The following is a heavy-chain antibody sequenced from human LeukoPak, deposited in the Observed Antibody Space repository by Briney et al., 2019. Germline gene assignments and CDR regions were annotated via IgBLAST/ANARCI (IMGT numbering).Heavy chain of an antibody. CDR1: GFTFSSYA. CDR2: ISYDGSNK. V-gene: IGHV3-30-3*01. CDR3: ARGDHAYYYDSSGYLGDY. J-gene: IGHJ4*02. D-gene: IGHD3-22*01. Sequence: GGSLRLSCAASGFTFSSYAMHWVRQAPGKGLEWVAVISYDGSNKYYADSVKGRFTISRDNSKNTLYLQMNSLRAEDTAVYYCARGDHAYYYDSSGYLGDYWGQGTLVSVSS.